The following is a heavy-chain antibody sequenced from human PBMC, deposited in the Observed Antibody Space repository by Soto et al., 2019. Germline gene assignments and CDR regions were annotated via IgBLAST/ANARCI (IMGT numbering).Heavy chain of an antibody. D-gene: IGHD3-22*01. CDR3: ANARGGYINDALDM. CDR1: GFTFNSYA. V-gene: IGHV3-23*01. CDR2: IGGSEDGT. Sequence: EVQLLESGGGLVQPGGSLRLSCAASGFTFNSYAMSWVRQAPGKGLKWVSVIGGSEDGTYYADSVKGRFTISRDNSKNTLYLQMDSLRAEDTAVYYCANARGGYINDALDMWGQGTMFSVSS. J-gene: IGHJ3*02.